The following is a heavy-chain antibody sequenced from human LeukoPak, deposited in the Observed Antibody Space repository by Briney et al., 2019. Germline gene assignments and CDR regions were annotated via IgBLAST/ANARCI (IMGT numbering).Heavy chain of an antibody. CDR3: ARDPILPGATGGADY. Sequence: PGGSLRLSCAASGFTFSSYGMHWVRQAPGKGLEWVAFIRYDGSNKYYADSVKGRFTISRDNAKNSVFLQMNSLRAEDTAVYYCARDPILPGATGGADYWGQGTLVTVSS. V-gene: IGHV3-30*02. D-gene: IGHD1-26*01. CDR1: GFTFSSYG. CDR2: IRYDGSNK. J-gene: IGHJ4*02.